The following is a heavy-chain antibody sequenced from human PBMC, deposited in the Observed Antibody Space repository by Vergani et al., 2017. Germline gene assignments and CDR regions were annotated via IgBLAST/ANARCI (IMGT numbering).Heavy chain of an antibody. V-gene: IGHV3-21*04. CDR1: GFTFSSYS. CDR3: AKDQGGIAGAGRSAYYYYGMDV. CDR2: ISSSSSYI. Sequence: EVQLVESGGGLVKPGGSLRLSCAASGFTFSSYSMNWVRQAPGKGLEWVSSISSSSSYIYYADSVKGRFTISRDNAKNSLYLQMNSLRAEDTAVYYCAKDQGGIAGAGRSAYYYYGMDVWGQGTTVTVSS. D-gene: IGHD6-19*01. J-gene: IGHJ6*02.